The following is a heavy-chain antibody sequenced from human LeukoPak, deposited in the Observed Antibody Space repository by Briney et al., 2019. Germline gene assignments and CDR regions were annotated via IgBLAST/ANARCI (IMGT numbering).Heavy chain of an antibody. Sequence: ASVTVSCKASGYTFTGYYMHWVRQAPGQGLEGMGWINPNSGGTNYAQKFQGRVTMNRDRSISTAYMELSTLTSYDTAVYYCARDGWSWFDPWGQGTLVTVSS. V-gene: IGHV1-2*02. CDR1: GYTFTGYY. D-gene: IGHD6-19*01. CDR2: INPNSGGT. J-gene: IGHJ5*02. CDR3: ARDGWSWFDP.